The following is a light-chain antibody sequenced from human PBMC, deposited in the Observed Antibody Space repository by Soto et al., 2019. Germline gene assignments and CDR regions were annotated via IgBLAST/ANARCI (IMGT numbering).Light chain of an antibody. J-gene: IGKJ4*01. V-gene: IGKV1-33*01. CDR2: DAS. CDR1: QDISNY. Sequence: DIEMTQSPSSLSASVGDRVTITCQASQDISNYLNWYQQKPGKAPKLLIYDASNLETGVPSRFSGSGSGTDFTFTICSLQPEDIATYYCQEYDNLPLPFGGVAKVAIK. CDR3: QEYDNLPLP.